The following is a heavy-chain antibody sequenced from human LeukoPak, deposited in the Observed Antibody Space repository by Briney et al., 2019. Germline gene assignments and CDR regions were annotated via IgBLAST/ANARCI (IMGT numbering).Heavy chain of an antibody. CDR3: AKGYCRGNSCYDDRGAFDY. V-gene: IGHV4-38-2*02. D-gene: IGHD2-2*01. J-gene: IGHJ4*02. CDR2: IYHSGST. CDR1: GYSISSGNY. Sequence: PSETLSLTCSVSGYSISSGNYWGWIRLPPGKGLQWIGSIYHSGSTYYNPSLKRRVTISVDTSKNQFSLKLSSVTAADTAVYYCAKGYCRGNSCYDDRGAFDYWGQGTLVTVSS.